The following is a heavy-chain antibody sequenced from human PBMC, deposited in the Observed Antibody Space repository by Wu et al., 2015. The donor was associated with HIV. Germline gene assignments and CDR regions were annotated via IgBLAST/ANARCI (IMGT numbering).Heavy chain of an antibody. CDR3: AGRWPEWRHFDR. D-gene: IGHD1-26*01. Sequence: QVQLVQSGAEVKKPGSSVKVSCKASGYTFTGYYMHWLRQAPGQGFEWMGGISPISETPDYAQKFQGRVTIATDKSTSTVYMEFSSLRSEDTAMYYCAGRWPEWRHFDRWGQGTLVTVSS. J-gene: IGHJ4*02. V-gene: IGHV1-69*05. CDR2: ISPISETP. CDR1: GYTFTGYY.